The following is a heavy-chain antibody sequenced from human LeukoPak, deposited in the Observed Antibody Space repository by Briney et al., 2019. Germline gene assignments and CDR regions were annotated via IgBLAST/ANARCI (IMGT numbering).Heavy chain of an antibody. CDR3: ARDSPGGSGSHYFDY. D-gene: IGHD3-10*01. V-gene: IGHV1-69*06. CDR1: GGTFSSYA. Sequence: GSSVKVSCKASGGTFSSYAISWVRQAPGQGLEWMGGIIPIFGTANYAQKFQGRVTITADKSTSTAYVELSSLRSEDTAVYYGARDSPGGSGSHYFDYWGQGTLVTVSS. J-gene: IGHJ4*02. CDR2: IIPIFGTA.